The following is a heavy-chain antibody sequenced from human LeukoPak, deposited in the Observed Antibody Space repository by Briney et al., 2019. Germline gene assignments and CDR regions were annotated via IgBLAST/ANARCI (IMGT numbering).Heavy chain of an antibody. CDR1: GFTFSDYY. Sequence: KTGGSLRLSCAASGFTFSDYYMSWIRQAPGKGLEWVSYISSSGSTIYYADSVKGRFTISRDNAKNSLYLQMNSLRAEDTAVYYCARTYCGGDCYSCCGAFDIWGQGTMVTVSS. J-gene: IGHJ3*02. D-gene: IGHD2-21*02. CDR2: ISSSGSTI. CDR3: ARTYCGGDCYSCCGAFDI. V-gene: IGHV3-11*04.